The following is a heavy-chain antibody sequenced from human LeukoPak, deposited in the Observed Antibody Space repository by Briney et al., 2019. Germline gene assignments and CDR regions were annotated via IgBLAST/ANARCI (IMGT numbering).Heavy chain of an antibody. J-gene: IGHJ4*02. CDR3: AARIGSGSYLDPTIDY. CDR1: GYTFTSYG. Sequence: ASVKVSCKASGYTFTSYGISWVRQAPGQGLEWMGWISAYNGNTNYARKLQGRVTMTTDTSTSTAYMELSSLRSEDTAVYYCAARIGSGSYLDPTIDYWGQGTLVTVSS. CDR2: ISAYNGNT. D-gene: IGHD3-10*01. V-gene: IGHV1-18*01.